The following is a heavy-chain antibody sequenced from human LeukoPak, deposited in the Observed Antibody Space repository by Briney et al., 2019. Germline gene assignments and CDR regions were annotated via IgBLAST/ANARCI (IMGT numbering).Heavy chain of an antibody. CDR3: ARIAIYGDSDDY. Sequence: SETLSLTCTVSGGSISSSSYSWGWIRQPPGKGLEWIGSIYYSGSTYYNPSLKSRVTISVDTSKNQFSPKLSSVTAADTAVYYCARIAIYGDSDDYWGQGTLVTVSS. CDR2: IYYSGST. J-gene: IGHJ4*02. D-gene: IGHD4-17*01. CDR1: GGSISSSSYS. V-gene: IGHV4-39*01.